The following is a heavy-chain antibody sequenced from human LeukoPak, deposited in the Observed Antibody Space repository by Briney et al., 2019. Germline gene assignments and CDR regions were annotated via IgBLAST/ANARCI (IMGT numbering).Heavy chain of an antibody. D-gene: IGHD6-19*01. V-gene: IGHV3-23*01. CDR3: AKGRDTSGRQNFDF. J-gene: IGHJ4*02. Sequence: GGSLRLSCEASGFIFTSYAMHWVRQAPGKGLEWVSSISASGSGTFYTDSMNGRFTISRDNAKKTFFLQMKNLRLGDTALYYCAKGRDTSGRQNFDFWGQGTLVTVSS. CDR1: GFIFTSYA. CDR2: ISASGSGT.